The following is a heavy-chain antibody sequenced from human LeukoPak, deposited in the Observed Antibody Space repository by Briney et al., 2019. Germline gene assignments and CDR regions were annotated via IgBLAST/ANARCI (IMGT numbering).Heavy chain of an antibody. CDR1: GGSIGGYY. Sequence: SETLSLTRAVSGGSIGGYYWSWIRQPPGKGLEWIGYIYYSGSTKYNPSLKSRVTISVDTSKNQFSLKLSSVTAADTAEYYCARDNIAYYYYGMDVWGQGTTVTVSS. V-gene: IGHV4-59*01. CDR2: IYYSGST. J-gene: IGHJ6*02. CDR3: ARDNIAYYYYGMDV. D-gene: IGHD5-12*01.